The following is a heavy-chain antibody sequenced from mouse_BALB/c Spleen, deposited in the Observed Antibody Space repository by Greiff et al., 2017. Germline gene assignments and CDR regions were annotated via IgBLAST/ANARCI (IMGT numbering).Heavy chain of an antibody. D-gene: IGHD1-2*01. CDR3: TVGIHYYGYDYAMDY. CDR2: IRLKSDNYAT. CDR1: GFTFSSYW. J-gene: IGHJ4*01. V-gene: IGHV6-6*02. Sequence: EVQRVESGGGLVQPGGSMKLSCVASGFTFSSYWMSWVRQSPEKGLEWVAEIRLKSDNYATHYAESVKGKFTISRDDSKSRLYLQMNSLRAEDTGIYYCTVGIHYYGYDYAMDYWGQGTSVTVSS.